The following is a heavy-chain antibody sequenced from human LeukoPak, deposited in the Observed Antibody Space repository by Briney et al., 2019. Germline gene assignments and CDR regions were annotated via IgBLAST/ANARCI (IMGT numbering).Heavy chain of an antibody. CDR1: GFTFSGSA. Sequence: GGSLSLSCAASGFTFSGSAMHWVRQASGKGLEWVGRIRSKANRYATAYAESVKGRFTISRDDSKNTAYLQMNSLKTEDTALYYCTRVVGDYKDYWGQGTLVTVSS. CDR2: IRSKANRYAT. J-gene: IGHJ4*02. D-gene: IGHD3-16*01. CDR3: TRVVGDYKDY. V-gene: IGHV3-73*01.